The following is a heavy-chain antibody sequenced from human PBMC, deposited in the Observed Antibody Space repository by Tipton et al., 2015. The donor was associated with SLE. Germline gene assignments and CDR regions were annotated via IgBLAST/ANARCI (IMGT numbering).Heavy chain of an antibody. V-gene: IGHV4-34*01. J-gene: IGHJ1*01. CDR3: ARGLNYYDSSGFQH. Sequence: TLSLTCAVYGGSFSGYYWSWIRQPPGKGLEWIGEINHSGSTNYNPSLKSRVTISVDTSKNQFSLKLSSVTAADTAVYYCARGLNYYDSSGFQHWGQGTLVTVSS. CDR1: GGSFSGYY. CDR2: INHSGST. D-gene: IGHD3-22*01.